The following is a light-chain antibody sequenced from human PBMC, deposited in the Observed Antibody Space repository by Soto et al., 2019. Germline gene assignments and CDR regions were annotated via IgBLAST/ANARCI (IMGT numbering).Light chain of an antibody. CDR3: CSYAGSSTLGV. Sequence: QSALTQPASVSGTPGQSITISCTGTSSDVGSYNLVSWYQQHPGKAPKLMIYEVSKRPSGVSNRFSGSKSGNTASLTISGLQAEDAADYYCCSYAGSSTLGVFGGGTKLTVL. CDR1: SSDVGSYNL. CDR2: EVS. J-gene: IGLJ2*01. V-gene: IGLV2-23*02.